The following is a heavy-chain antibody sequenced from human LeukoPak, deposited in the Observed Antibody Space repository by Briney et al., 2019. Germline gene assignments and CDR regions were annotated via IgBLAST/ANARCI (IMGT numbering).Heavy chain of an antibody. CDR2: ISGSGGST. D-gene: IGHD3-22*01. Sequence: GGSLRLSCAASGFTFSSYAMSWGRQAPGKGLEWVSAISGSGGSTYYADSVKGRFTISRDNSKNTLYLQMNSLRAEDTAVYYCAKDYYYDSSGPNWFDPWGQGTLVTVSS. V-gene: IGHV3-23*01. J-gene: IGHJ5*02. CDR1: GFTFSSYA. CDR3: AKDYYYDSSGPNWFDP.